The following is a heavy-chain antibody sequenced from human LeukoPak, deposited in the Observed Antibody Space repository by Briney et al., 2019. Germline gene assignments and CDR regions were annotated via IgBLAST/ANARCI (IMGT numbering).Heavy chain of an antibody. V-gene: IGHV4-4*09. Sequence: SETLSLTCTVSGGSISSYYWSWIRQLPGKGLEWIGYIYTSGSTNYNPSLKSRVTISVDTSKNQLSLKLSSVTAADTAVYYCASAITIFGGVYFDYWGQGTLVTVSS. CDR2: IYTSGST. D-gene: IGHD3-3*01. CDR1: GGSISSYY. CDR3: ASAITIFGGVYFDY. J-gene: IGHJ4*02.